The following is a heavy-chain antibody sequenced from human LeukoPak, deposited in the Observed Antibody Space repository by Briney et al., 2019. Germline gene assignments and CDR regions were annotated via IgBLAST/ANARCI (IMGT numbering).Heavy chain of an antibody. J-gene: IGHJ4*02. CDR2: IHYSGST. CDR1: GLSISTDY. V-gene: IGHV4-59*01. CDR3: ARDAGATAY. D-gene: IGHD4/OR15-4a*01. Sequence: PETLSLTCTVSGLSISTDYWTWVRQPPGKRLEWIGYIHYSGSTTYNPSLQSRVTISIDTSKNQFSLRLTSVTSADTAVYYCARDAGATAYWGQGALVTVSS.